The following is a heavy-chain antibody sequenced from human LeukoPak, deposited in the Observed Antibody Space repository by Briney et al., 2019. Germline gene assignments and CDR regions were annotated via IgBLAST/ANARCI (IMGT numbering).Heavy chain of an antibody. CDR1: GYTLTSYY. CDR2: INPSGGST. V-gene: IGHV1-46*01. D-gene: IGHD1-1*01. J-gene: IGHJ3*02. Sequence: GASVKASCKASGYTLTSYYMHWVRQAPGQGLEWMGGINPSGGSTSYAQKFQGRVTMTRDTSTSTVYMELSSLRSEDTAVYYCARGLLDDAFDIWGQGTMVTVSS. CDR3: ARGLLDDAFDI.